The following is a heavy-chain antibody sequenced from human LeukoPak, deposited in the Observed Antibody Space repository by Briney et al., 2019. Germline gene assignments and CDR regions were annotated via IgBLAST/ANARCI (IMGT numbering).Heavy chain of an antibody. Sequence: GGSLRLSCAASGFTFNDYYMSLIRQAPGKGLGWVSYISSSGSTIYYADSVKGRFTISRDNAKNSLYLQMNSLRAEDTAVYYCARAPCIIPDYWGQGTLATVSS. D-gene: IGHD3-3*01. J-gene: IGHJ4*02. CDR1: GFTFNDYY. CDR2: ISSSGSTI. CDR3: ARAPCIIPDY. V-gene: IGHV3-11*01.